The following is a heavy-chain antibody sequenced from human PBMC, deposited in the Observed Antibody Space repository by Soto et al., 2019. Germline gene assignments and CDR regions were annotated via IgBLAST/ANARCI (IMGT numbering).Heavy chain of an antibody. CDR2: IHYSGST. Sequence: SETLSLTCTVSGGSISSGDYYWSWIRQPPGKGLEWIAYIHYSGSTYYNPSLKSRVTISVDTSKNQFSLKLSSVTAADTAVYYCARSRYSGSYFFDYWGQGIFVTVSS. D-gene: IGHD1-26*01. CDR1: GGSISSGDYY. J-gene: IGHJ4*02. V-gene: IGHV4-30-4*01. CDR3: ARSRYSGSYFFDY.